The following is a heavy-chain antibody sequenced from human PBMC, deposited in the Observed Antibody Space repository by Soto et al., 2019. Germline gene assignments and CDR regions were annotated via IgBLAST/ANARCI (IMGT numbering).Heavy chain of an antibody. CDR1: GGSISSSIYY. J-gene: IGHJ6*02. CDR2: IYYSGST. D-gene: IGHD5-18*01. CDR3: ARHPPGVGIQLGYGMDV. Sequence: SETLSLTCTVSGGSISSSIYYWGWIRQPPGKGLEWIGSIYYSGSTYYNPSLKSRVTISVDTSKNQFSLKLSSVTAADTAVYYCARHPPGVGIQLGYGMDVWGQGTTVTVSS. V-gene: IGHV4-39*01.